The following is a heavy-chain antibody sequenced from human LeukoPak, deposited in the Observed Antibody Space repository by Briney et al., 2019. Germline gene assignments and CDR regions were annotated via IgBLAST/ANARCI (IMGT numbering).Heavy chain of an antibody. V-gene: IGHV3-53*01. CDR3: AREGRWELLIAFDI. CDR1: GFTVSSNY. CDR2: IYSGGST. D-gene: IGHD1-26*01. Sequence: GGSLRLSCAASGFTVSSNYMSWVRQAPGKGLEWVSVIYSGGSTYYADSVKGRFTISRDNSKNTLYLQMNSLRAEDTAVYYCAREGRWELLIAFDIWGQGTMVTVSS. J-gene: IGHJ3*02.